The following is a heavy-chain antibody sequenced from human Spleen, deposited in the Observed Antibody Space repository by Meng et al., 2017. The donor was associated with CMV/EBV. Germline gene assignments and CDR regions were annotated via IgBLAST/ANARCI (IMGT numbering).Heavy chain of an antibody. CDR1: SIRSGGYY. CDR3: ARTGVPAVPFPSNWFDP. J-gene: IGHJ5*02. Sequence: SIRSGGYYWSWIRQHPGKRLDWIGYIYYSGSTYYNPSLKSRVTISVDTSKNQFSLKLSSVTAADTAVYYCARTGVPAVPFPSNWFDPWGQGTLVTVSS. D-gene: IGHD2-2*01. CDR2: IYYSGST. V-gene: IGHV4-31*02.